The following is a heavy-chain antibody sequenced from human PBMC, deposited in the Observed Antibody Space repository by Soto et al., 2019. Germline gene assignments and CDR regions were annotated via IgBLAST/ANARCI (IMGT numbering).Heavy chain of an antibody. D-gene: IGHD3-22*01. CDR1: GFTFCDYA. J-gene: IGHJ3*02. Sequence: SLRLSCTASGFTFCDYAMSWVRQAPVKGLEWVGFIRSKAYGGTTDYAASVKGRFTISRDDSKSIAYLQMNSLKAEDTAVYYCTRVRPHYYDSSGYYHYDAFDIWGQGTMVTVSS. V-gene: IGHV3-49*04. CDR2: IRSKAYGGTT. CDR3: TRVRPHYYDSSGYYHYDAFDI.